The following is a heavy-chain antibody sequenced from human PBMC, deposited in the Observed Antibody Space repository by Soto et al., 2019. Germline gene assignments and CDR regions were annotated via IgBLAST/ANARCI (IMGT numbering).Heavy chain of an antibody. D-gene: IGHD6-19*01. CDR1: GGTFSSYT. Sequence: GASVKVFCKASGGTFSSYTISWVRQAPGQGLEWMGRIIPILGIANYAQKYQGRVTITADKSTSTAYMELSSLRSEDTAVYYCAARTGYSSGWFGYWGQGTLVTVSS. J-gene: IGHJ4*02. CDR3: AARTGYSSGWFGY. CDR2: IIPILGIA. V-gene: IGHV1-69*02.